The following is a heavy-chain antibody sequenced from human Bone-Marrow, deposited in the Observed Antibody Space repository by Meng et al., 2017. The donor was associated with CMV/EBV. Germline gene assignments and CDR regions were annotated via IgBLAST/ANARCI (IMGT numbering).Heavy chain of an antibody. J-gene: IGHJ4*02. CDR1: GYTFTGYY. D-gene: IGHD1-26*01. CDR3: AREAAYSGTYHYFDY. V-gene: IGHV1-2*02. Sequence: ASVKVSCKASGYTFTGYYMHWVRQAPGQGLEWMGWINPNSGGTNYAQKFQGRVTMTRDTSISTAYMELSRLRSDDTAVYYCAREAAYSGTYHYFDYWGQGILVTVSS. CDR2: INPNSGGT.